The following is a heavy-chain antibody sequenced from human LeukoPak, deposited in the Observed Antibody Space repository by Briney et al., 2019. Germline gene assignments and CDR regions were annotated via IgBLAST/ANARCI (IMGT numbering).Heavy chain of an antibody. CDR1: GYTFTGYY. CDR3: ARGNPTSYVDYLYYFDF. V-gene: IGHV1-46*01. J-gene: IGHJ4*02. Sequence: ASVKVSCKASGYTFTGYYMHWVRQAPGQGLEWMGLINPGDGGAMYAPKFQGRVTLTRDTSTSTVYMELSSLRSEDTAVFYCARGNPTSYVDYLYYFDFWGQGTLVTVSS. CDR2: INPGDGGA. D-gene: IGHD4-17*01.